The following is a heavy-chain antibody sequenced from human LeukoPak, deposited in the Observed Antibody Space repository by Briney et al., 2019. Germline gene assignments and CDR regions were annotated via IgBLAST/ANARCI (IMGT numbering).Heavy chain of an antibody. J-gene: IGHJ3*02. CDR1: GYTFTGYY. Sequence: ASVTVSCTASGYTFTGYYMHWVRQAPGQGLEWMGWVNPNSGGTNYAQKFQGWVTMTRDTSISTAYMELSRLRSDDTAVYYCAREDEHRDALDIWGQGTMVTVSS. CDR2: VNPNSGGT. CDR3: AREDEHRDALDI. V-gene: IGHV1-2*04.